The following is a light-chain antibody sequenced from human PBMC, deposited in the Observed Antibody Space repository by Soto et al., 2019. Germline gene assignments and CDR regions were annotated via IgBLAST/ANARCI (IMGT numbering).Light chain of an antibody. CDR2: LEGSGSY. J-gene: IGLJ1*01. Sequence: QSVLTQSSSASASLGSSVKLTCTLSSGHSSYIIAWHQQQPGKAPRYLMKLEGSGSYNKGSGVPDRFSGSSSGADRYLTISSLRFEDEADYYCETWDSNTRVFGTGTKLTVL. CDR1: SGHSSYI. V-gene: IGLV4-60*02. CDR3: ETWDSNTRV.